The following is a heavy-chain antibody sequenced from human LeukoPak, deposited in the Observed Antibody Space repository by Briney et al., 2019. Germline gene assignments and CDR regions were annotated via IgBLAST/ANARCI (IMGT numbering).Heavy chain of an antibody. CDR3: ARHYYDRSDSYSFDY. CDR1: GGSISGYY. V-gene: IGHV4-59*08. J-gene: IGHJ4*02. CDR2: IFSSGST. Sequence: SETLSLTCTVSGGSISGYYWSWIRQPPGKGLEWIGYIFSSGSTNYNPSLRSRVTISEDTSVNQFSLKLSSVTAADTAVYYCARHYYDRSDSYSFDYWGQGTLVTVSS. D-gene: IGHD3-22*01.